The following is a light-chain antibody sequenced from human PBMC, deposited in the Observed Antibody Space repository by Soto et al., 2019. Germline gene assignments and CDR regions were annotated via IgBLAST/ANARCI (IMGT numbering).Light chain of an antibody. Sequence: QSVLAQPPSASGSPGQSVTISCAGTSSDVGGYNCVSWYQQHPGKAPRLMIYEVSNRPSGVSNRFSGSKSGNTASLTISGLQAEDEADYFCSSFTSVSTLVFGTGTKVTVL. J-gene: IGLJ1*01. CDR1: SSDVGGYNC. V-gene: IGLV2-14*01. CDR2: EVS. CDR3: SSFTSVSTLV.